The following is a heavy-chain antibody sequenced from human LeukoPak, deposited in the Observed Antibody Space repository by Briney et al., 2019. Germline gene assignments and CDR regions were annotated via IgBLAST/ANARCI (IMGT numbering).Heavy chain of an antibody. D-gene: IGHD1-14*01. V-gene: IGHV4-34*01. CDR3: ARGSPNHDS. CDR1: GGSISGFF. CDR2: INHSGAT. J-gene: IGHJ5*01. Sequence: ASETLSLTCTVSGGSISGFFWSWIRLPPGKGLKWIGEINHSGATKYNPSLKSRLTISVDPSKNQFSLKLKSVTAADTAVYYCARGSPNHDSWGQGTLVTVSS.